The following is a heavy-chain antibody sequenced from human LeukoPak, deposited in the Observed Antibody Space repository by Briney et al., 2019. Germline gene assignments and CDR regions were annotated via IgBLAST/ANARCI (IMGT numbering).Heavy chain of an antibody. CDR2: ISGSGGST. CDR3: AKDAVRARDSSGYYFDY. V-gene: IGHV3-23*01. CDR1: GFTFSSYA. Sequence: GGSLRLSCAASGFTFSSYAMSWVRQAPGKGLEWVSAISGSGGSTYYADSVKGRFTISRDNSKNTLYLQMNSLRAEDTAVYYCAKDAVRARDSSGYYFDYWGQGTLVTVSS. J-gene: IGHJ4*02. D-gene: IGHD3-22*01.